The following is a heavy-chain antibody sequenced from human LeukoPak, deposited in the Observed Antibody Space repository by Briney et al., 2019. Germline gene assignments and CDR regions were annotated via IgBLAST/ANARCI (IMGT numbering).Heavy chain of an antibody. V-gene: IGHV4-59*01. Sequence: SETLSLTGTVSGGSISTYYWSWIRQPPGKGLDWIGCMYYSGSTNYSPSLKSRVTISVDTSKNQFSLKLSSVTAADTAVYYCARGWSYYDSSGYSRYYFDYWGQGTLVTVSS. CDR2: MYYSGST. CDR3: ARGWSYYDSSGYSRYYFDY. J-gene: IGHJ4*02. D-gene: IGHD3-22*01. CDR1: GGSISTYY.